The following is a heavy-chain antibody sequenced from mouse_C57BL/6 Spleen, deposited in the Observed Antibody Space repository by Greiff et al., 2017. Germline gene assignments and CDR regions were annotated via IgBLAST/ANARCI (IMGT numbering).Heavy chain of an antibody. CDR1: GFTFSSYG. J-gene: IGHJ3*01. CDR2: IRRGGSYT. V-gene: IGHV5-6*01. CDR3: SSQPKFAY. Sequence: EVQRVESGGDLVKPGGSLKLSCAASGFTFSSYGMSWVRQTPDQRLEWVATIRRGGSYTYYPDSVKGRFSISRDNAKNPLYLQLSSLKSEDTARYYCSSQPKFAYWGQGTLVTVSA. D-gene: IGHD6-5*01.